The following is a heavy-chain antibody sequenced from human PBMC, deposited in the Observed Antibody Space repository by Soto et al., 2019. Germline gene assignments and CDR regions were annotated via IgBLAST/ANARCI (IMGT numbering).Heavy chain of an antibody. V-gene: IGHV4-34*01. CDR3: ARVTWIQKYYYMDV. Sequence: SETLSLTCAVYGGSFSGYYWSWIRQPPGKGLERIGEINHSGSTNYNPSLKSRVTISVDTSKNQFSLKLSSVTAADTAVYYCARVTWIQKYYYMDVWGKGTTVTVAS. CDR1: GGSFSGYY. J-gene: IGHJ6*03. D-gene: IGHD5-18*01. CDR2: INHSGST.